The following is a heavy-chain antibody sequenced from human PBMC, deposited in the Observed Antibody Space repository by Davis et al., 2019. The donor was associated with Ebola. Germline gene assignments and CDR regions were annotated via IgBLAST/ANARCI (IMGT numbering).Heavy chain of an antibody. V-gene: IGHV3-7*03. J-gene: IGHJ4*02. CDR2: IKQDGSEK. CDR3: ARRGYYYDSSGSLHFDY. Sequence: GESLKISCAASGFTFSSYWMSWVRQAPGKGLEWVANIKQDGSEKYYVDSVKGRFTISRDNAKNSLYLQMNSLRAEDTAVYYCARRGYYYDSSGSLHFDYWGQGTLVTVSS. CDR1: GFTFSSYW. D-gene: IGHD3-22*01.